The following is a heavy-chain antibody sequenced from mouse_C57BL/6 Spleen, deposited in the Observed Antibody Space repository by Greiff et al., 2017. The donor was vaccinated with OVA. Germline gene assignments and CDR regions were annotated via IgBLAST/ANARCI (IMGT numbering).Heavy chain of an antibody. V-gene: IGHV1-26*01. CDR3: ARGWDDFDY. J-gene: IGHJ2*01. CDR1: GYTFTDYY. CDR2: INPNNGGT. D-gene: IGHD4-1*01. Sequence: EVQLQQSGPELVKPGASVKISCKASGYTFTDYYMNWVKQSHGKSLEWIGDINPNNGGTSYNQKFKGKATLTVDKSSSTAYMELRSLTSEDSAVYYCARGWDDFDYWGQGTTLTVSS.